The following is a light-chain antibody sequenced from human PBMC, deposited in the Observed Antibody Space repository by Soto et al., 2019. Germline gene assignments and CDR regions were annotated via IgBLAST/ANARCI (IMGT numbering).Light chain of an antibody. CDR3: QQYYNTPYT. J-gene: IGKJ2*01. V-gene: IGKV4-1*01. CDR1: QSILSTSNNKNY. CDR2: WAS. Sequence: IVMTQSPDSLAVSLGARATINCKSSQSILSTSNNKNYLTWYQQKPGQPPKLLIYWASTRESGVPDRFSGSGSGTDFTLTINSLQAEDVAVYYCQQYYNTPYTFGQGTRLEIK.